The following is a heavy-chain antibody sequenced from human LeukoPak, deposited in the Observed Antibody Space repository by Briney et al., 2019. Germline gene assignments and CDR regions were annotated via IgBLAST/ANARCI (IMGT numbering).Heavy chain of an antibody. V-gene: IGHV1-2*02. CDR2: INPNSGGT. J-gene: IGHJ4*02. D-gene: IGHD1-7*01. Sequence: ASVKVSCKASGYTFTGYYMHWVRQAPGQGLEWVGWINPNSGGTNYAQKFQGRVTMTRDTSISTAYMELSRLGSDDTAVYYCARGLSTGTTLWYWGQGTLVTVSS. CDR1: GYTFTGYY. CDR3: ARGLSTGTTLWY.